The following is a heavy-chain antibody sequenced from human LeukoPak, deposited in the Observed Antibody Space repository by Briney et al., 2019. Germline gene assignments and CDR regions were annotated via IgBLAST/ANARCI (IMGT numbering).Heavy chain of an antibody. CDR2: ISSSGSTI. CDR1: GFTFSSYE. V-gene: IGHV3-48*03. J-gene: IGHJ4*02. CDR3: ARERGIVPPDY. D-gene: IGHD1-26*01. Sequence: GGSLRLSCAASGFTFSSYEMNWVRQAPGKGLEWVSYISSSGSTIYYADSVKGRFTISRDNARNSLYLQMNSLRAEDTAVYYCARERGIVPPDYWGQGTLVTVSS.